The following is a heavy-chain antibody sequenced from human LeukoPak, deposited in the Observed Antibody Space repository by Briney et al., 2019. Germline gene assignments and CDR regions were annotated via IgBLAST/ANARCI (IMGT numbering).Heavy chain of an antibody. CDR1: GFTFSSYA. CDR2: ISGSGGST. J-gene: IGHJ4*02. Sequence: GGSLRLFCAASGFTFSSYAMSWVRQAPGKGLEWVSAISGSGGSTYYADSVKGRFTISRDNSKNTLYLQMNSLRAEDTAVYYCAKNLDSSGYYLFDYWGQGTLVTVSS. D-gene: IGHD3-22*01. CDR3: AKNLDSSGYYLFDY. V-gene: IGHV3-23*01.